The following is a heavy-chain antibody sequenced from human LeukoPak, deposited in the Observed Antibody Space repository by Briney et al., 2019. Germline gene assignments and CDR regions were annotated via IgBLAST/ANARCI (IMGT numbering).Heavy chain of an antibody. J-gene: IGHJ4*02. CDR1: EFTFSSYA. D-gene: IGHD2-21*01. CDR3: AKDTAVILTAPFDS. Sequence: PGGSLRLSCAASEFTFSSYAMTWVRKAPGKGLEWVSAISGSGTNTYYSGSVRGRFTISRDNSNNRLYLQMNGVRAEDTAMYFCAKDTAVILTAPFDSWGQGTLVTVSS. CDR2: ISGSGTNT. V-gene: IGHV3-23*01.